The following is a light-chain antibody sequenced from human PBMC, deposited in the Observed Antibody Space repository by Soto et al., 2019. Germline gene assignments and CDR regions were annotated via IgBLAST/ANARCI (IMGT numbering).Light chain of an antibody. Sequence: EIVLTQSPGTLSLSPGERAILSCRASQSVSSNQVAWYQQKPGRAPRLLIYGASFRATGIPDRFSGSGSGTDFTLTISRLEPEDFAVYSCQQYSSSPRTFGQGTKVDIK. J-gene: IGKJ1*01. V-gene: IGKV3-20*01. CDR2: GAS. CDR3: QQYSSSPRT. CDR1: QSVSSNQ.